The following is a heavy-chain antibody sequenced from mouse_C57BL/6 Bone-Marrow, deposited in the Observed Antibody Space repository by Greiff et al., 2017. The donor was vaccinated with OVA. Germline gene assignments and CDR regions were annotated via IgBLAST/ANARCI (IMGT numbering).Heavy chain of an antibody. CDR3: ATGTDYAMDY. D-gene: IGHD4-1*01. CDR1: GYTFTTYS. CDR2: FHPYNDDT. Sequence: VQLQQSGAELVKPGASVKMSCKASGYTFTTYSIEWMKQSHGQSLEWIGNFHPYNDDTKYNEKFKGKATLTVEKSSSTVYLQLSRLTSDDSAVYYCATGTDYAMDYWGQGTSVTVSS. V-gene: IGHV1-47*01. J-gene: IGHJ4*01.